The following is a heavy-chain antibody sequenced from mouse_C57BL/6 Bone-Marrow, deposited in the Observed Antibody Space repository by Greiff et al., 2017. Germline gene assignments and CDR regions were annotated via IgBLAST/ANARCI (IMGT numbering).Heavy chain of an antibody. J-gene: IGHJ3*01. CDR3: ARGVAYDGYYLAY. CDR2: IYPRSGNT. D-gene: IGHD2-3*01. V-gene: IGHV1-81*01. CDR1: GYTFTSYG. Sequence: QVQLQQSGAELARPGASVKLSCKASGYTFTSYGISWVKQSTGQGLEWIGEIYPRSGNTYYNEKVKGKATLTADKSSSTAYMELRSLTSEDSAVYVCARGVAYDGYYLAYCGQGALVTVSA.